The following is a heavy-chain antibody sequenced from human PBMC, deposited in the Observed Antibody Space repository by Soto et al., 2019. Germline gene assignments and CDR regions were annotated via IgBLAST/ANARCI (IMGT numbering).Heavy chain of an antibody. CDR2: IYYSGST. CDR1: GGSISSGGYY. CDR3: ARDTPPRGSDY. J-gene: IGHJ4*02. V-gene: IGHV4-31*03. Sequence: SETLSLTCTVSGGSISSGGYYWSWIRQHPGKGLEWIGYIYYSGSTYYNPSLKSRVTISVDTSKNQFSLKLSSVTAADTAVYYCARDTPPRGSDYWGQGTLVTVSS.